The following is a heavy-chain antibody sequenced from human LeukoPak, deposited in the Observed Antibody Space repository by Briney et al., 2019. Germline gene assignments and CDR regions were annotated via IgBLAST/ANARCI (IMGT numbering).Heavy chain of an antibody. CDR3: ASGPWELDF. Sequence: PSETLCLTCAVYGGSFGGYSGSRIRQPPGKGLEWIGEINHSGSTNYNPSLKSRVTISVDTSKNQFSLKRNSVVAADTAVYHCASGPWELDFWGRGILVTVSS. J-gene: IGHJ4*02. V-gene: IGHV4-34*01. CDR1: GGSFGGYS. D-gene: IGHD1-26*01. CDR2: INHSGST.